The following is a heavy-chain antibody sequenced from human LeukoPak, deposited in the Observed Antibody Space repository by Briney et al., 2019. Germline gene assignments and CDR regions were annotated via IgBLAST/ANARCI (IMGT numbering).Heavy chain of an antibody. V-gene: IGHV3-64*01. Sequence: GGSLRLSCAASGFTFSSYAMHWVRQAQGKGLEYVSAISSNGGSTYYATSVKGRFTISRDNSKNTLYLQMGSLRAEDMAVYYCARQRGLYDYWGQGTLVTVSS. CDR2: ISSNGGST. CDR3: ARQRGLYDY. J-gene: IGHJ4*02. CDR1: GFTFSSYA. D-gene: IGHD2-2*02.